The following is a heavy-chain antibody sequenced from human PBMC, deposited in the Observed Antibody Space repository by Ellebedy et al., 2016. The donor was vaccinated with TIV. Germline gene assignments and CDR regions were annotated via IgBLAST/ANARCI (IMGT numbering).Heavy chain of an antibody. V-gene: IGHV3-30*18. Sequence: PGGSLRLSCATSGFTFSHYGMQWVRQDPGEGLEWVAVIAHDGIVIHYADSVKGRFTISRDNSKNTLSLQMYSLRPEDTAVYYCAKERDPLASTSFDSWGQGNLVTVSS. D-gene: IGHD1-1*01. CDR1: GFTFSHYG. CDR2: IAHDGIVI. J-gene: IGHJ4*02. CDR3: AKERDPLASTSFDS.